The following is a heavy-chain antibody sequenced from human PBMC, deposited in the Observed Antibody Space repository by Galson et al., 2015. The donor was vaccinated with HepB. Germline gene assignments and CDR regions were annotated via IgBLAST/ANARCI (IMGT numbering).Heavy chain of an antibody. CDR3: ARMTIAAASYGMDV. J-gene: IGHJ6*02. Sequence: PALVKPTQTLTLTCTFSGFSLSISGMCVSWIRQPPGKALEWLARIDWDDDKYYSTSLKTRLTISRDTSENQVVLTMTNMDPVDTATYYCARMTIAAASYGMDVWGQGTTVTVSS. D-gene: IGHD6-13*01. CDR2: IDWDDDK. V-gene: IGHV2-70*11. CDR1: GFSLSISGMC.